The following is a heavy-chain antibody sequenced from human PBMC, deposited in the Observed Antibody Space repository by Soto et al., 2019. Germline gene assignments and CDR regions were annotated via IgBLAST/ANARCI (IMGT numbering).Heavy chain of an antibody. CDR3: ARVYRRDGYNDAFDI. Sequence: SETLSLTCTVSGGSISSGGYYWSWIRQHPGKGLEWIGYIYYSGSTYYNPSLKSRVTISVDTSKNQFSLKLSSVTAADTAVYYCARVYRRDGYNDAFDIWGQGTMVTVSS. CDR2: IYYSGST. CDR1: GGSISSGGYY. V-gene: IGHV4-31*03. J-gene: IGHJ3*02. D-gene: IGHD5-12*01.